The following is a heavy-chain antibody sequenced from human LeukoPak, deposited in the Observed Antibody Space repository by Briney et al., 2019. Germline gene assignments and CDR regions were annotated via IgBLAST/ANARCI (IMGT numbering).Heavy chain of an antibody. CDR2: ISHSGST. Sequence: SETLSLTCAVYGGSFSGYYWSWIRQPPGKGLEWIGEISHSGSTNYNPSLKCRVTISVDTSKNQFSLKLSSVTAADTAVYYCARRAVTTVYWGQGTLVTVSS. CDR3: ARRAVTTVY. J-gene: IGHJ4*02. CDR1: GGSFSGYY. D-gene: IGHD4-17*01. V-gene: IGHV4-34*01.